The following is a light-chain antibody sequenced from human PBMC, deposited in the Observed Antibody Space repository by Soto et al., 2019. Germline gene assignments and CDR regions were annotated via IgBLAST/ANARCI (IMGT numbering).Light chain of an antibody. CDR1: QSVSSN. J-gene: IGKJ4*01. CDR2: GAS. CDR3: QQYTNLPLT. V-gene: IGKV3-15*01. Sequence: EIVMTQSPATLSVSPGGRATLSCRASQSVSSNLAWYQQKPGQAPRLLVYGASTRATGIPARFSGSGSGTEFTLTISSLQSEDFAVYYCQQYTNLPLTFGGGAKVEIK.